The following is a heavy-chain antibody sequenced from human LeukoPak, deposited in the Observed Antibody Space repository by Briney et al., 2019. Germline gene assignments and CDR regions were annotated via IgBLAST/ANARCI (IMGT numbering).Heavy chain of an antibody. CDR3: ARDPAIVIAARGAFDI. V-gene: IGHV4-38-2*02. J-gene: IGHJ3*02. CDR1: GYSISSGYY. CDR2: IYHSGST. Sequence: SETLSLTCTVSGYSISSGYYCGWIQQPPGRGLEGIGSIYHSGSTYYNPSLKSRVTISVDTSKNQFSLKLSSVTAADTAVYCCARDPAIVIAARGAFDIWGQGTMVSVSS. D-gene: IGHD6-6*01.